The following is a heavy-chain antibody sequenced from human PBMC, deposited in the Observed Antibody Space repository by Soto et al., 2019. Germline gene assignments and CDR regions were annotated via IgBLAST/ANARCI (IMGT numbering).Heavy chain of an antibody. J-gene: IGHJ4*02. Sequence: EVQLLESGGGLVQPGGSLRLSCAASGFSFYSYAMSWVRQAPGKGLEWVSVISGSAGSTYYADSVKGRFTISRDNSKNPLYLQMNSLRAEDTALYYCAKIGLGIFDYWGQGTLVTVSS. CDR2: ISGSAGST. D-gene: IGHD6-19*01. CDR1: GFSFYSYA. CDR3: AKIGLGIFDY. V-gene: IGHV3-23*01.